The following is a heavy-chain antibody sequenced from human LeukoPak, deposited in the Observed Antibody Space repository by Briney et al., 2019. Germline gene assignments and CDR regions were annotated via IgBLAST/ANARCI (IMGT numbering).Heavy chain of an antibody. V-gene: IGHV3-30*18. J-gene: IGHJ4*02. CDR3: AKDFLGGFDY. CDR1: GFTFRSYG. Sequence: PGGSLRLSCAASGFTFRSYGMHWVRQAPGKGLEWVAVISYDGSNKYYADSVKGRFTISRDNSKNTLYLQMNSLRAEDTAVYYCAKDFLGGFDYWGQGTLVTVSS. CDR2: ISYDGSNK. D-gene: IGHD1-26*01.